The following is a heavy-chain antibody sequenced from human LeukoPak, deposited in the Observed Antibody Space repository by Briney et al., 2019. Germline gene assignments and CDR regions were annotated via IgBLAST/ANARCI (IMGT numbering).Heavy chain of an antibody. Sequence: GGSLRLSCAASGFTFSNYWMTWIRQAPGKGLEWVANINQDGNDKYYVDSVKGRFTISRDNTKSSMFLQMNSLRAEDTAVYYCAVTRTRGDHWGQGTLVTVSS. J-gene: IGHJ4*02. D-gene: IGHD3-10*01. CDR3: AVTRTRGDH. CDR2: INQDGNDK. V-gene: IGHV3-7*03. CDR1: GFTFSNYW.